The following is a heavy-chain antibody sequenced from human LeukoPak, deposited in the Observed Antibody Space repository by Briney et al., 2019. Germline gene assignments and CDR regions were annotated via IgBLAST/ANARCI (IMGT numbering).Heavy chain of an antibody. V-gene: IGHV3-33*01. J-gene: IGHJ3*02. D-gene: IGHD3-10*01. Sequence: PGGSLRLSRAASGFTFSSYGMHWVRQAPGKGLEWVAVIWYDGSNKYYADSVKGRFTISRDNAKNSLYLQMNSLRAEDTAVYYCARTNYYGSGSYYHEAGAFDIWGQGTMVTVSS. CDR2: IWYDGSNK. CDR1: GFTFSSYG. CDR3: ARTNYYGSGSYYHEAGAFDI.